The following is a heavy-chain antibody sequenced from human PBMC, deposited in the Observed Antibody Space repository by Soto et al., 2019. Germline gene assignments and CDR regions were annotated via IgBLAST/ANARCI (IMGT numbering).Heavy chain of an antibody. CDR1: GYTFTSYD. CDR2: MNPNSGNT. D-gene: IGHD2-15*01. V-gene: IGHV1-8*01. J-gene: IGHJ3*02. Sequence: QVQLVQSGAEVKKPGASVKVSCKASGYTFTSYDINWVRQATGQGLEWMGWMNPNSGNTGYAQKFQGRVTMTRNTSISTAYMELSSLRSEDTAVYYCASGYCRGGSCYSDAFDIWGQGTMVTVSS. CDR3: ASGYCRGGSCYSDAFDI.